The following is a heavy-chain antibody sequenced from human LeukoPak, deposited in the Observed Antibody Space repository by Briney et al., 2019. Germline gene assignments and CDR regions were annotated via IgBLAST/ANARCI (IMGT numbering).Heavy chain of an antibody. CDR2: INTNTGNP. CDR3: ARDQQQWLGSTLINWFDP. D-gene: IGHD6-19*01. CDR1: GYTFTSYA. V-gene: IGHV7-4-1*02. J-gene: IGHJ5*02. Sequence: ASVKVSCKASGYTFTSYAMNGVRQAPGQGLEWMGWINTNTGNPTYAQGFTGRFVFSLDTSVSTAYLQISSLKAEDTAVYYCARDQQQWLGSTLINWFDPWGQGTLVTVSS.